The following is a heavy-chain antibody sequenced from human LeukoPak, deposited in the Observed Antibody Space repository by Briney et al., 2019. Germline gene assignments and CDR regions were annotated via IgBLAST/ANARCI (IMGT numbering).Heavy chain of an antibody. D-gene: IGHD3-9*01. CDR3: ARPYDILTGYVDY. CDR1: GFTFSSYA. J-gene: IGHJ4*02. Sequence: GGSLRLSCAASGFTFSSYAMSWVRQAPGKGLEWVSSISSSSSYIYYADSVKGRFTISRDNAKNSLYLQMNSLRAEDTAVYYCARPYDILTGYVDYWGQGTLVTVSS. V-gene: IGHV3-21*01. CDR2: ISSSSSYI.